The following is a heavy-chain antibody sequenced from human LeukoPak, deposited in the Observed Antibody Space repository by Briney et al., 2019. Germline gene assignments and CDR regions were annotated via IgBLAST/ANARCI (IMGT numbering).Heavy chain of an antibody. CDR2: IYYSGST. CDR1: GGSISSSSYY. CDR3: ARVYDSSGYAFDY. D-gene: IGHD3-22*01. J-gene: IGHJ4*02. V-gene: IGHV4-39*01. Sequence: SSETLSLTCTVSGGSISSSSYYWGWIRQPPGKGLEWIGSIYYSGSTYYNPSLKSRVTISVDTSKNQFSLKLSSVTAADTAVYYCARVYDSSGYAFDYWGQGTLVTVSS.